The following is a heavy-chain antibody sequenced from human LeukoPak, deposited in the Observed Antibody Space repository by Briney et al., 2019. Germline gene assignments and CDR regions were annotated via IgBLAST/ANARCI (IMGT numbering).Heavy chain of an antibody. V-gene: IGHV4-4*07. Sequence: SETLSLTCSVSGGSISGYYWSWIRQPAGKELEWIGRIFNSENTNYSPSLKSRITMSVDTSKNQFSLKLSSVTAADTAVYYCARGPVTARSNAFDIWGQGTMVTVSS. CDR1: GGSISGYY. CDR2: IFNSENT. D-gene: IGHD6-6*01. J-gene: IGHJ3*02. CDR3: ARGPVTARSNAFDI.